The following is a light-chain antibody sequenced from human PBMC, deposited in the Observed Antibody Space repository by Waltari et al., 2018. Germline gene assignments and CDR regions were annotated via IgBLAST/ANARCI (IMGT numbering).Light chain of an antibody. V-gene: IGLV1-47*01. J-gene: IGLJ3*02. CDR1: SSTIDRKY. CDR2: RNN. Sequence: QCLLTHPPSASGTPGQRVTISSSGSSSTIDRKYDYWYNQLPGTAPKLLIYRNNQRPSGVPDRFSGSKSVTSASLAISGLRSEDEADYYCAAWDDSLSGPSWVFGGGTKLTVL. CDR3: AAWDDSLSGPSWV.